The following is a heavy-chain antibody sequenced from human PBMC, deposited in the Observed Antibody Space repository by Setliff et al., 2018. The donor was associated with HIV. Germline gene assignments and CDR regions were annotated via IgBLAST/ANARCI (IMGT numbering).Heavy chain of an antibody. D-gene: IGHD3-10*02. J-gene: IGHJ6*03. CDR3: ARIVRPSYYYYYYMDV. CDR2: IIPIFNTA. V-gene: IGHV1-69*13. CDR1: GGTFSSYA. Sequence: ASVKVSCKASGGTFSSYAISWVRQAPGQGLEWMGGIIPIFNTANYAQKFQGRVTITADESTSTAYMELSSLRSEDTAVYYCARIVRPSYYYYYYMDVWGKGTTVTVSS.